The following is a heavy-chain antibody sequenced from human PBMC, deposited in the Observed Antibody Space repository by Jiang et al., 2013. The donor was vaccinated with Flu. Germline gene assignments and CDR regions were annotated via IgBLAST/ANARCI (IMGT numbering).Heavy chain of an antibody. CDR2: IYYSGST. V-gene: IGHV4-31*03. J-gene: IGHJ4*02. CDR1: GGSISSGGYY. D-gene: IGHD1-14*01. Sequence: GSGLVKPSQTLSLTCTVSGGSISSGGYYWSWIRQHPGKGLEWIGYIYYSGSTYYNPSLKSRVSMAVDTSKNQFSLRLRSVTAADTAVYYCARRGTTVFFDYWGRGTLVTVSS. CDR3: ARRGTTVFFDY.